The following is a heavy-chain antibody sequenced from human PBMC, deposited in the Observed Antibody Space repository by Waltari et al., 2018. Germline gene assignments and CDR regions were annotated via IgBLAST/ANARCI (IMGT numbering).Heavy chain of an antibody. CDR3: ARLPRQYYDSLGWGFFDQ. D-gene: IGHD3-22*01. V-gene: IGHV4-59*08. Sequence: HVQLQESGPGLVKPSETLSLTCTVAGDFVGDDHWTWIRQAPGKGLEWIAYLRNTGGTKCTPSLESRVTVSADTSKKQFPLRLTSVTAADTAMDYCARLPRQYYDSLGWGFFDQWGPGILVTVSS. J-gene: IGHJ4*02. CDR2: LRNTGGT. CDR1: GDFVGDDH.